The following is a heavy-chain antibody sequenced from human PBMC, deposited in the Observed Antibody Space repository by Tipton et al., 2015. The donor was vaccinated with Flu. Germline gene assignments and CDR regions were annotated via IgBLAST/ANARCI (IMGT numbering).Heavy chain of an antibody. CDR3: ARGRSEWLAVYYFDY. CDR1: GDSIGSDYF. J-gene: IGHJ4*02. CDR2: IHRSGNT. V-gene: IGHV4-38-2*02. D-gene: IGHD6-19*01. Sequence: TLSLTCSVSGDSIGSDYFWGWIRQPPGKGLEWIGNIHRSGNTYHNPSLKSRVTISVDSSKNQFSLKLSSVTVADTAVYYCARGRSEWLAVYYFDYWGQGTLVTVSS.